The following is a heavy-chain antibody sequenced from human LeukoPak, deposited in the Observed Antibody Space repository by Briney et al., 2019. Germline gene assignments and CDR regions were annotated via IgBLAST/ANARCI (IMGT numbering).Heavy chain of an antibody. J-gene: IGHJ4*02. CDR2: IYYSGST. CDR1: GGSISSSSYY. CDR3: ARVWELTFFDY. Sequence: SETLSLTCTVSGGSISSSSYYWGWIRQPPGKGLEWIGSIYYSGSTYYNPSLKSRVTISVDTSKNQFSLKLSSVTAADTAVYYCARVWELTFFDYWGQGTLVTVSS. D-gene: IGHD1-26*01. V-gene: IGHV4-39*07.